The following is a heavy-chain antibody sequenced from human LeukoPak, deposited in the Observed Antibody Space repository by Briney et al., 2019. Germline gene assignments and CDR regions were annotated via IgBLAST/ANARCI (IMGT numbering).Heavy chain of an antibody. CDR2: IYSAGST. CDR3: ARRIAGGYSYGLDY. CDR1: GFTVSSNY. V-gene: IGHV3-66*02. Sequence: GGSLRLSXAASGFTVSSNYMSWVRQAPGKGLEWVSVIYSAGSTYYADSVKGRFTISRDNSKNTPYLQMNSLRAEDTAVNYCARRIAGGYSYGLDYWGQGTLVTVSS. D-gene: IGHD5-18*01. J-gene: IGHJ4*02.